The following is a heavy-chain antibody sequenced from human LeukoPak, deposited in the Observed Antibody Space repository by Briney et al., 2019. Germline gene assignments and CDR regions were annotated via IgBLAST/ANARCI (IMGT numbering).Heavy chain of an antibody. J-gene: IGHJ4*02. D-gene: IGHD2-2*02. CDR3: ARDLTGYCSSTSCYSRGLDY. CDR2: IYHSGST. V-gene: IGHV4-4*01. CDR1: GGSISSSNW. Sequence: SGTLSLTCAVSGGSISSSNWWSWVRQPPGKGLEWIGEIYHSGSTNYNPSLKSRVTISVDKSKNQFSLKLSSVTAADTAVYCCARDLTGYCSSTSCYSRGLDYWGQGTLVTVSS.